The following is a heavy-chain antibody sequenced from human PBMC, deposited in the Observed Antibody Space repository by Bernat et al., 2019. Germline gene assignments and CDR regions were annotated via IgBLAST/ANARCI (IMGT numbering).Heavy chain of an antibody. V-gene: IGHV3-15*07. Sequence: EVQLVESGGGLVKPGGSLRLSCAVSDFTFSKTWMHWVRQAPGKGLEWVGRIKSKSDGETTDYAAPVKGIFTISRDDSKNTLYLQMNSLKTEDTAVYYCTTQSTTLDYWGQGTLVTVSP. CDR3: TTQSTTLDY. J-gene: IGHJ4*02. D-gene: IGHD1-1*01. CDR1: DFTFSKTW. CDR2: IKSKSDGETT.